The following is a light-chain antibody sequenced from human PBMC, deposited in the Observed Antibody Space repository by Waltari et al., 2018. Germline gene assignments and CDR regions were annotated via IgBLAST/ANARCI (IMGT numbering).Light chain of an antibody. V-gene: IGLV2-14*03. J-gene: IGLJ3*02. CDR2: DVP. Sequence: QSALTQPAPVSGSPGQSITIPCTRTSRDVGGYNPVPWYQQHPGRAPQIIIFDVPYRPSGVSDRFSGSKSGNTASLTISGFQAEDEADYYCSSYTRSRTLVFGGGTRVTVL. CDR1: SRDVGGYNP. CDR3: SSYTRSRTLV.